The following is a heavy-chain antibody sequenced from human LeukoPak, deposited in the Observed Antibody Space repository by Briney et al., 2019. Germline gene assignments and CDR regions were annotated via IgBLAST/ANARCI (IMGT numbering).Heavy chain of an antibody. CDR2: IYSGGST. CDR3: ARDCDPRVDAFDI. V-gene: IGHV3-66*01. J-gene: IGHJ3*02. CDR1: GFTVSSNY. Sequence: GGFLRLSCAASGFTVSSNYVSWVRQAPGKGLEWVSVIYSGGSTYYADSVKGRFTISRDNSKNTLYLQMNSLRAEDTAVYYCARDCDPRVDAFDIWGQGTMVTVSS.